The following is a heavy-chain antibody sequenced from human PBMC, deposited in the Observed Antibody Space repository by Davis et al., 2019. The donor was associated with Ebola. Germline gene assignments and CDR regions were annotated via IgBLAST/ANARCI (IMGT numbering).Heavy chain of an antibody. CDR3: ARVPVYCSGGSCYDY. D-gene: IGHD2-15*01. CDR2: ISSSGSTI. Sequence: GESLKISCAASGFTFTSYAMNWVRQAPGKGLEWVSYISSSGSTIYYADSVKGRFTISRDNAKNSLYLQMNSLRAEDTAVYYCARVPVYCSGGSCYDYWGQGTLVTVSS. J-gene: IGHJ4*02. V-gene: IGHV3-48*04. CDR1: GFTFTSYA.